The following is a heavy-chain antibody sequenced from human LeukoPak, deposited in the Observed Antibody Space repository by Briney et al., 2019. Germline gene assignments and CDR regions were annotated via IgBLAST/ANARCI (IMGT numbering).Heavy chain of an antibody. CDR2: ISASGGST. V-gene: IGHV3-23*01. CDR3: EKGRNVLRYPYGMDV. D-gene: IGHD3-9*01. CDR1: GGSISSYY. J-gene: IGHJ6*02. Sequence: ETLSLTCTVSGGSISSYYWSWIRQPPGKGLEWVSAISASGGSTYYADSVKGRFTISRDNSKNTLYLQMNSLRAEDTAVYYCEKGRNVLRYPYGMDVWGQGTTVTVSS.